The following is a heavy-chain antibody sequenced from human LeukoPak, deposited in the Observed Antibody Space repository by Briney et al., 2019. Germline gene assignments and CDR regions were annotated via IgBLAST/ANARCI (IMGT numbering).Heavy chain of an antibody. CDR2: IYTSGST. J-gene: IGHJ4*02. D-gene: IGHD1-26*01. CDR3: ARLSSGSYYAYFDY. Sequence: PSETLSLTCTVSGGSISSGSYYWSWIRQPAGKGLEWIGRIYTSGSTNYNPSLKSRVTISVDTSKNQFSLKLSSVTAADTAVYYCARLSSGSYYAYFDYWGQGTLVTVSS. V-gene: IGHV4-61*02. CDR1: GGSISSGSYY.